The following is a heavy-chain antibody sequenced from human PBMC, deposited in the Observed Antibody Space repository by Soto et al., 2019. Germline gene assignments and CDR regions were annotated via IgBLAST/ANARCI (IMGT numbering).Heavy chain of an antibody. V-gene: IGHV4-59*01. Sequence: QVQLQESGPGLVKPSETLSLTCTVSGGSISNYFWNWIRQPPGKRLEWIGYTHYSGATNYNPSFNVRVTIAVDTSKKQLSLNLSSVTAADTAVYYCASGRWPKLPYFWGQGTLVTVSS. J-gene: IGHJ4*02. CDR1: GGSISNYF. D-gene: IGHD1-26*01. CDR3: ASGRWPKLPYF. CDR2: THYSGAT.